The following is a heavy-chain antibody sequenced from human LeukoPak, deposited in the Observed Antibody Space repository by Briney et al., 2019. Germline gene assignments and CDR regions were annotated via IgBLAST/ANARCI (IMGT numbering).Heavy chain of an antibody. Sequence: YWIGWVRQMPGKGLEWIGYIYYSGSTYYNPSLKSRVTISVDTSKNQFSLKLSSVTAADTAVYYCAREFRRDWFDPWGQGTLVTVSS. V-gene: IGHV4-31*02. J-gene: IGHJ5*02. CDR3: AREFRRDWFDP. CDR1: Y. CDR2: IYYSGST.